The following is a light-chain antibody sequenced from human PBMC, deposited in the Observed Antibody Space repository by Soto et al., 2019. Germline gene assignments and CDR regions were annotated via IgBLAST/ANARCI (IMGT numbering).Light chain of an antibody. Sequence: QSALTQPRSVSGSPGQSVTISCTGSSSDVGGYNYVSWYQQHPGKAPKLMIYDVSKRPSGVPERFSASKSGNSASLTISGLQAEDEADYYCSSYAGSYTAWVFGGGTKLTVL. CDR3: SSYAGSYTAWV. V-gene: IGLV2-11*01. CDR2: DVS. J-gene: IGLJ3*02. CDR1: SSDVGGYNY.